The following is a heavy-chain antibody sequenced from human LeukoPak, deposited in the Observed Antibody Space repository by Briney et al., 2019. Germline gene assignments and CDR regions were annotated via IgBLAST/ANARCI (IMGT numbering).Heavy chain of an antibody. Sequence: GGSLRLSCAASGFTFSDYYMSWLRQAPGKGLEWVSYISSSGTTKYYTDSMEGRFTISRDNAKNSLYLQMNSLRAEDTAVYYCARSSYAERCLDYWGQGTLVTVSS. CDR2: ISSSGTTK. D-gene: IGHD2-2*01. J-gene: IGHJ4*02. CDR1: GFTFSDYY. V-gene: IGHV3-11*04. CDR3: ARSSYAERCLDY.